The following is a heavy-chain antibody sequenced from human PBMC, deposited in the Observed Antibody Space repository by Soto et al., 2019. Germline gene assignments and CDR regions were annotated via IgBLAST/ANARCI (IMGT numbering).Heavy chain of an antibody. CDR1: GFTFSSYS. J-gene: IGHJ5*02. D-gene: IGHD1-26*01. Sequence: PGGSLRLSCAASGFTFSSYSMNWVRQAPGKGLEWVSSISSSSSYIYYADSVKGRFTISRDNAKNSLYLQMNSLRAEDTAVYYCAREVQWRPNWFDPWGQGTLVTVSS. CDR3: AREVQWRPNWFDP. CDR2: ISSSSSYI. V-gene: IGHV3-21*01.